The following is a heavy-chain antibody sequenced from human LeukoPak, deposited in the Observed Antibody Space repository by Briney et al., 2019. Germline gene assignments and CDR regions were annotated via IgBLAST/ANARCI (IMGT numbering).Heavy chain of an antibody. J-gene: IGHJ4*02. Sequence: PSETLSLTCAVYGGSLSGYYWTWIRQPPGKGLEWIGEINHSGSTNYNPSLKSRVTISVDTSKNQFSLNLSSVTAADTAVYYCARVRRSGWYPFDYWGQATLVTVSS. CDR2: INHSGST. CDR3: ARVRRSGWYPFDY. V-gene: IGHV4-34*01. CDR1: GGSLSGYY. D-gene: IGHD6-19*01.